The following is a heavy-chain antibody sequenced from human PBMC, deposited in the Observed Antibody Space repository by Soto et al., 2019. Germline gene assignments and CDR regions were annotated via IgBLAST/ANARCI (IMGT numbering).Heavy chain of an antibody. CDR2: INAGNGNT. V-gene: IGHV1-3*01. J-gene: IGHJ4*02. CDR1: GYTFTSYA. Sequence: QVQLVQSGAEVKKPGASVKVSCKASGYTFTSYAMHWVRQAPGQRLEWMGWINAGNGNTKYSQKFQGRVTITRDTSASTAYMELSSLRSEDTAMYYCARDLVGATDYWGQGTLVTVSS. CDR3: ARDLVGATDY. D-gene: IGHD1-26*01.